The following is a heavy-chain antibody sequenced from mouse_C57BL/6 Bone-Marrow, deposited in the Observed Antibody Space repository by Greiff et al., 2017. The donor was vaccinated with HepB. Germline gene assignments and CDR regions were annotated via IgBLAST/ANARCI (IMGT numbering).Heavy chain of an antibody. V-gene: IGHV1-78*01. CDR2: IYPRDGST. CDR1: GYTFTDHT. Sequence: LVKPGASVKITCKVSGYTFTDHTIHWMKQRPEQGLEWIGYIYPRDGSTKYNEKFKGKATLTADKSSSTAYMQLNSLTSEDSAVYFCAVTIYYYGSSPYYYAMDYWGQGTSVTVSS. D-gene: IGHD1-1*01. J-gene: IGHJ4*01. CDR3: AVTIYYYGSSPYYYAMDY.